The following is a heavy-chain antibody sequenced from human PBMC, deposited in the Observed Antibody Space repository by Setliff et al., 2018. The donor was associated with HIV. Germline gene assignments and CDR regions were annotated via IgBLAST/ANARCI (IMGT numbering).Heavy chain of an antibody. CDR3: ARGARGYSYG. Sequence: PGGSLRLSCAASGFSFSTYGMHWVRQAPGKGLEWVANIKQDGSEKYYVESVKGRFTISRDNANNSLYLQMNSLRAEDTAVYYCARGARGYSYGWGQGTLVTVSS. V-gene: IGHV3-7*01. J-gene: IGHJ4*02. D-gene: IGHD5-18*01. CDR1: GFSFSTYG. CDR2: IKQDGSEK.